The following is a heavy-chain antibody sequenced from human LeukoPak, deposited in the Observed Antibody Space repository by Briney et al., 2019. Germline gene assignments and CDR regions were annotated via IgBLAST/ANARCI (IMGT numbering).Heavy chain of an antibody. D-gene: IGHD6-6*01. Sequence: ASVKVSCKASGYTFTSYYMHWVRQAPGQGLEWMGIINPSGGSTSYAQKFQGRVTITRNTSISTAYMELSSLRSEDTAVYYCARVSTGSSYYYYYMDVWGKGTTVTVSS. V-gene: IGHV1-46*01. CDR2: INPSGGST. CDR3: ARVSTGSSYYYYYMDV. J-gene: IGHJ6*03. CDR1: GYTFTSYY.